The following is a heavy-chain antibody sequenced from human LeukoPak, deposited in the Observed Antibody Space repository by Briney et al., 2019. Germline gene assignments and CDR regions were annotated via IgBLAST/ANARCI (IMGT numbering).Heavy chain of an antibody. D-gene: IGHD2-2*01. V-gene: IGHV3-23*01. J-gene: IGHJ5*02. CDR1: GFTFSSYA. CDR2: ISGSGGST. Sequence: PGGSLRLSCAASGFTFSSYAMSWVRQAPGKGLGWVSAISGSGGSTYYADSVKGRFTISRDNSKNTLYLQMNSLRAEDTAVYYCAKDVYCSSTSCSWGQGTLVTVSS. CDR3: AKDVYCSSTSCS.